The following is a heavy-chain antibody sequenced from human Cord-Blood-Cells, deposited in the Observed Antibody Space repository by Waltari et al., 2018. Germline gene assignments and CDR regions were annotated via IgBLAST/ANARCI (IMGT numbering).Heavy chain of an antibody. Sequence: QVQLVESGGGVVQPGGSLRLSCAASGFTFSSYGMHWVRQAPGKGLEGGAFIRDDGSNKYYADSVKGRFTISRDNSKNTLYLQMNSLGAEDTAVYYCSKPGAMGAISWWGQGTLVTVSS. CDR3: SKPGAMGAISW. J-gene: IGHJ4*02. D-gene: IGHD1-26*01. V-gene: IGHV3-30*02. CDR1: GFTFSSYG. CDR2: IRDDGSNK.